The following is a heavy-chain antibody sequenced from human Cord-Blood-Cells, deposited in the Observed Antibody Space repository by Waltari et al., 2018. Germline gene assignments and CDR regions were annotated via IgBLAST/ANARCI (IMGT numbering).Heavy chain of an antibody. CDR2: IRYDGSNK. CDR1: GFTFSSYG. V-gene: IGHV3-30*02. Sequence: QVQLVESGGGVVQPGGSLRLSCAASGFTFSSYGMPWVRQAPGQALEWVAFIRYDGSNKYYADSVKGRFTISRDNSKNTLYLQMNSLRAEDTAVYYCAKGTDFWSGYYYYYYGMDVWGQGTTVTVSS. D-gene: IGHD3-3*01. J-gene: IGHJ6*02. CDR3: AKGTDFWSGYYYYYYGMDV.